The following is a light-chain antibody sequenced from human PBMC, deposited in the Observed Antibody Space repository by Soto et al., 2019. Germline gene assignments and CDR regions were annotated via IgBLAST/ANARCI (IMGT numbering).Light chain of an antibody. J-gene: IGLJ1*01. Sequence: QSALTQPASVSGSPGQSITISCTGTSSDVGGHDLVSWYQQYPGKVSKLLIYKVSNRPSGVSNRFSGSKSGNTASLTISGLEAEDEADYFCSSSTSGVYVFGTGTQLTVL. CDR3: SSSTSGVYV. CDR1: SSDVGGHDL. V-gene: IGLV2-14*03. CDR2: KVS.